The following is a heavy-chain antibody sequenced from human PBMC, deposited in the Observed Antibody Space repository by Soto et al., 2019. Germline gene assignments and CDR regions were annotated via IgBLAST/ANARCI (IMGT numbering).Heavy chain of an antibody. CDR2: ITADGRTT. CDR1: GFTFGNYW. D-gene: IGHD2-8*02. Sequence: GGSLRLSCAASGFTFGNYWMHWVRQAPVMGLVWVSRITADGRTTTYADSVKGRFTISRDNAKNTLFLQMNSLSAEDTAVYYCARTQGTSWSYSWFDSWGQGTLVTVS. V-gene: IGHV3-74*01. CDR3: ARTQGTSWSYSWFDS. J-gene: IGHJ5*01.